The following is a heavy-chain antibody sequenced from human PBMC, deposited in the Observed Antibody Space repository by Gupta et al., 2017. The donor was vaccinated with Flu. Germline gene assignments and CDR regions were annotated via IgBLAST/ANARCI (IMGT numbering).Heavy chain of an antibody. CDR2: ISKSGSDI. Sequence: EVQLVESGGGLVQPGGSLRLSCAASEFTFSSYEMNWVRQAPGKRLEWGSYISKSGSDIYYAEAGEGRFTTYRDNAKKALYLQMNSLRDEDEAVYYCARGRSGGGDTCAEFEYVREVWGLGTPVTVSS. CDR1: EFTFSSYE. J-gene: IGHJ6*02. CDR3: ARGRSGGGDTCAEFEYVREV. V-gene: IGHV3-48*03. D-gene: IGHD2-21*01.